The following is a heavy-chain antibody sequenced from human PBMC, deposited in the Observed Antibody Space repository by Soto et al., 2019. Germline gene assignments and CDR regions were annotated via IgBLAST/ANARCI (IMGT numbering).Heavy chain of an antibody. CDR3: ARDPGFAFGYSSAFAMDV. CDR2: ISGYNGNT. D-gene: IGHD5-18*01. Sequence: QVQLVQSGAEVKKPGASVKVSCKASGYTFSNYGISWVRQGPGQGLEWMGWISGYNGNTHYEEKVQDRIKMTTDTSTSTTYLELRSLRSDDTAVYFCARDPGFAFGYSSAFAMDVWGQGTTVTVSS. V-gene: IGHV1-18*01. J-gene: IGHJ6*02. CDR1: GYTFSNYG.